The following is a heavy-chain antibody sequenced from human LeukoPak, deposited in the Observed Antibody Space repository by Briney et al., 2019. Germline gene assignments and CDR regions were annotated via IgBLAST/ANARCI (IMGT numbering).Heavy chain of an antibody. J-gene: IGHJ4*02. V-gene: IGHV4-59*08. Sequence: SETLSLTCTVSGGSISSYYWSWIRQPPGKGLEWIGYIYYSGSTNYNPSLKSRVTVSVDTSKNQFSLKLSSVTAADTAVYYCARARWWELPIFDYWGQGTLVTVSS. CDR2: IYYSGST. CDR1: GGSISSYY. D-gene: IGHD2-15*01. CDR3: ARARWWELPIFDY.